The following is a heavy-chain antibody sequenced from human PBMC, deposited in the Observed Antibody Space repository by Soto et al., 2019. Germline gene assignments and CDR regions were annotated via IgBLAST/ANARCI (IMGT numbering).Heavy chain of an antibody. V-gene: IGHV4-31*03. CDR2: IYYSGRT. D-gene: IGHD5-12*01. CDR3: ARDRRDSGYDSWYFDL. CDR1: GGSISSGGYY. J-gene: IGHJ2*01. Sequence: QVQLQESGPGLVKPSQTLSLTCTVSGGSISSGGYYWSWIRQHPGKGLEWLGYIYYSGRTYYNPSLKSRVTISVDTSKTQFSLKLSSVPAADTAVYYCARDRRDSGYDSWYFDLWGRGTLVTVSS.